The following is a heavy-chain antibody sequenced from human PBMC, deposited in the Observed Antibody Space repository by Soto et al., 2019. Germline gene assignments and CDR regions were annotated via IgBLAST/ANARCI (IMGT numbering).Heavy chain of an antibody. CDR2: FDPEDGET. CDR1: GYTLTELS. CDR3: ATVHHATGNYYDSSGSYYFDY. Sequence: ASVKVSCKVSGYTLTELSMHWVRQAPGKGLEWMGGFDPEDGETIYAQKFQGRVTMTEDTSTDTAYMELSSLRSEDTAVYYCATVHHATGNYYDSSGSYYFDYWGQGTLVTVSS. J-gene: IGHJ4*02. D-gene: IGHD3-22*01. V-gene: IGHV1-24*01.